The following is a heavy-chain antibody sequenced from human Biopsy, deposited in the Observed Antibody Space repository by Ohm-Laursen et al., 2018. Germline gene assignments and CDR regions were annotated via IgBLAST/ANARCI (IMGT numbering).Heavy chain of an antibody. Sequence: SLRLSCAASGFTFSDYYMSWFRQAPGKGLEWISYISPSGRKTYHADSVSGRFTISRDNAENSLYLQMNSLRADDTAVYYCARDTRWSPYSMDVWGQGTTVTVSS. CDR3: ARDTRWSPYSMDV. V-gene: IGHV3-11*01. J-gene: IGHJ6*02. D-gene: IGHD4-23*01. CDR1: GFTFSDYY. CDR2: ISPSGRKT.